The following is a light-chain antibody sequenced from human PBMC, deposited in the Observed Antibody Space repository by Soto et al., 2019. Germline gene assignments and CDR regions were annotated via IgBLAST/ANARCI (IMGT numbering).Light chain of an antibody. V-gene: IGLV2-23*02. J-gene: IGLJ3*02. Sequence: QSALTQPASVSGSLGQSITISCTGTSSDVGSYNRVSWYQQQPGKVPKVMIYEVNKRTSGVSNRFSGSKSGNTASLTISGLQAEDEADYYCCSYAGSRMWVLGGGTKLTVL. CDR2: EVN. CDR1: SSDVGSYNR. CDR3: CSYAGSRMWV.